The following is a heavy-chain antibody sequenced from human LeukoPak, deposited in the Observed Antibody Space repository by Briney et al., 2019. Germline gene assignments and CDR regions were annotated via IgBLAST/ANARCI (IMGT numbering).Heavy chain of an antibody. CDR1: GFTFSTYW. Sequence: GGSLRLSCAASGFTFSTYWMSGVRQAPGKGLEWVANINQDGREKDEVDSLKGRFTISRDNAKKSLYLQMDSLRAEDTAIYYCARAGGSYLYATYFDSWGQGTLVTVSS. CDR3: ARAGGSYLYATYFDS. CDR2: INQDGREK. V-gene: IGHV3-7*01. D-gene: IGHD1-26*01. J-gene: IGHJ4*02.